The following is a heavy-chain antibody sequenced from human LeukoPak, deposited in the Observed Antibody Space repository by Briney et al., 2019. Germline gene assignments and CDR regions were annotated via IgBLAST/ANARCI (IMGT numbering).Heavy chain of an antibody. CDR2: ISYDGSNK. D-gene: IGHD3-22*01. V-gene: IGHV3-30-3*01. J-gene: IGHJ3*02. CDR1: GFTFSSYA. CDR3: ARTYYYDSSGYYDAFDI. Sequence: GGSLRPSCAASGFTFSSYAMHWVRQAPGKGLEWVAVISYDGSNKYYADSVKGRFTISRDNSKNTLYLQMNSLRAEDTAVYYCARTYYYDSSGYYDAFDIWGQGTIVTVSA.